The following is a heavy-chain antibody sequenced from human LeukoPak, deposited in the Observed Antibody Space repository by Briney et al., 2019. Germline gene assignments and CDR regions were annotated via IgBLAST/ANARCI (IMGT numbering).Heavy chain of an antibody. CDR2: INRSGST. CDR3: ARGPFAGLLWDLLNWFDP. D-gene: IGHD3-10*01. CDR1: GGSFSGYY. J-gene: IGHJ5*02. Sequence: SETLSLTCAVYGGSFSGYYWSWIRQPPGKGLEWIGEINRSGSTNYNPSLKSRVTISVDTSKNQFSLKLSSVTAADTAVYYCARGPFAGLLWDLLNWFDPWGQGTLVTVSS. V-gene: IGHV4-34*01.